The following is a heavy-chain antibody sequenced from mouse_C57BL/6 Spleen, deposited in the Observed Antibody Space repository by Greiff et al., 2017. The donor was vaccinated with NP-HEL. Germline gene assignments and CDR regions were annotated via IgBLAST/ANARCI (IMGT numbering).Heavy chain of an antibody. D-gene: IGHD2-12*01. CDR2: FHPYNDDT. CDR3: ARGYDQDYAMDY. CDR1: GYTFTTYP. V-gene: IGHV1-47*01. Sequence: VQRVESGAELVKPGASVKMSCKASGYTFTTYPIEWMKQNHGKSLEWIGNFHPYNDDTKYNEKFKGKATLTVEKSSSTVYLELSRLTSDDSAVYYCARGYDQDYAMDYWGQGTSVTVSS. J-gene: IGHJ4*01.